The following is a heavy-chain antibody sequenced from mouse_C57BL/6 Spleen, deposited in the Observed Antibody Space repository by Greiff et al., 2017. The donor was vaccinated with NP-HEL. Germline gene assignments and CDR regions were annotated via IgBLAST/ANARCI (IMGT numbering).Heavy chain of an antibody. D-gene: IGHD4-1*01. Sequence: VQLQQSGAELVRPGSSVKLSCKASGYTFTSYWMHWVKQRPIQGLEWIGNIDPSDSETHYNQKFKDKATLTVDKSSSTAYMQLSSLTSEDSAVYYCARGVTGTKFAYWGQGTLVTVSA. V-gene: IGHV1-52*01. CDR3: ARGVTGTKFAY. J-gene: IGHJ3*01. CDR2: IDPSDSET. CDR1: GYTFTSYW.